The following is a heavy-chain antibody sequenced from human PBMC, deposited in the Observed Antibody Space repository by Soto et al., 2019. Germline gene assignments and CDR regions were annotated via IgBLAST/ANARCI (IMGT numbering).Heavy chain of an antibody. J-gene: IGHJ4*02. CDR1: GYTFTGSY. V-gene: IGHV1-2*04. CDR3: ARPYSSSSGGRFDY. Sequence: CASVKVSCKASGYTFTGSYMHWVRQAPGQGLEWMGWINPNSGGTNYAQKFQGWVTMTRDTSISTAYMELSRLRSDDTAVYYCARPYSSSSGGRFDYWGQGTLVTVSS. CDR2: INPNSGGT. D-gene: IGHD6-6*01.